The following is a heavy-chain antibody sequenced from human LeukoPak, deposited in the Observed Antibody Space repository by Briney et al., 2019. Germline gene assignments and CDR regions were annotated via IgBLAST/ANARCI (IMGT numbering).Heavy chain of an antibody. CDR2: ISWNSGSI. J-gene: IGHJ4*02. D-gene: IGHD2-15*01. CDR3: AKDVSLGYCSGGSCSAHFDY. V-gene: IGHV3-9*03. Sequence: GGSLRLSCAASGFTFSSYWMHWVRQAPGKGLEWVSGISWNSGSIAYADSVKGRFTISRDNAKNSLYLQMNSLRAEDMALYYCAKDVSLGYCSGGSCSAHFDYWGQGTLVTVSS. CDR1: GFTFSSYW.